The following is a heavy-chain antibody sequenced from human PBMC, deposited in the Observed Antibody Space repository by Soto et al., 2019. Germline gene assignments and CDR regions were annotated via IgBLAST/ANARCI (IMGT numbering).Heavy chain of an antibody. Sequence: GGSLRLSCAASGFTFSGCAMHWVRQASGKGLEWLGRIRSKANSYATAYAASVKGRFTISRDDSKNTAYLQMNSLKTEDTAVYYCTRNGPYGLIAAAYYYYGMDVWGQGTTVTVSS. J-gene: IGHJ6*02. V-gene: IGHV3-73*01. CDR3: TRNGPYGLIAAAYYYYGMDV. CDR1: GFTFSGCA. D-gene: IGHD6-13*01. CDR2: IRSKANSYAT.